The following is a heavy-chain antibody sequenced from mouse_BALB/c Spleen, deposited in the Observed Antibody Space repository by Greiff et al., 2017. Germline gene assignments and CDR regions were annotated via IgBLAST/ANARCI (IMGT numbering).Heavy chain of an antibody. CDR1: GYAFSSYW. Sequence: VKLMESGAELVRPGSSVKISCKASGYAFSSYWMNWVKQRPGQGLEWIGQIYPGDGDTNYNGKFKGKATLTADKSSSTAYMQLSSLTSEDSAVYFCARTDGSSYYAMDYWGQGTSVTVSS. D-gene: IGHD1-1*01. CDR3: ARTDGSSYYAMDY. J-gene: IGHJ4*01. V-gene: IGHV1-80*01. CDR2: IYPGDGDT.